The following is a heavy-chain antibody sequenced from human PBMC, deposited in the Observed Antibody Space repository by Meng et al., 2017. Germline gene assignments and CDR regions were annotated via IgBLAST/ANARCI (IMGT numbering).Heavy chain of an antibody. J-gene: IGHJ4*02. V-gene: IGHV1-69*01. CDR3: ARRPGYSSGWYDY. CDR2: IIPIFGTA. D-gene: IGHD6-19*01. Sequence: GEWVQLGAGVKKPGASVTVSCKDSGGTFSSYAISWVRQAPGQGLEWMGGIIPIFGTANYAQKFQDRVTITADESTSTAYMELSSLRSEDTAVYYCARRPGYSSGWYDYWGQGTLVTVSS. CDR1: GGTFSSYA.